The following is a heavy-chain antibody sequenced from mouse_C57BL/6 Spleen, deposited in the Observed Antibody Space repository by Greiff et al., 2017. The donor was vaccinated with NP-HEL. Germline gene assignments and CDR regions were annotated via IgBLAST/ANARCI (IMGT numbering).Heavy chain of an antibody. CDR3: VRQGYDNWYFDV. CDR2: IRSKGNNYAT. V-gene: IGHV10-1*01. D-gene: IGHD2-2*01. J-gene: IGHJ1*03. CDR1: GFSFNTYA. Sequence: EVKLVESGGGLVQPKGSLKLSCAASGFSFNTYAMNWVRQAPGKGLEWVARIRSKGNNYATYYADSVKDRFTISRDDSESMLYLRMNNLKTEDTAMYYCVRQGYDNWYFDVWGTGTTVTVSS.